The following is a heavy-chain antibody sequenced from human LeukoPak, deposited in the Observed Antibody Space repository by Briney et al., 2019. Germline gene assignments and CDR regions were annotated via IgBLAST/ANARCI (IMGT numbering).Heavy chain of an antibody. CDR3: ARSGQRYCSSTSCYMGTIGSPMDA. CDR1: GFTFSSYA. V-gene: IGHV3-30*01. J-gene: IGHJ6*03. D-gene: IGHD2-2*02. Sequence: PGGSLRLSCAASGFTFSSYAMHWVRQAPGKGLEWVAVISYDGSNKYYADSVKGRFTISRDNSKNTLYLQMNSLRAEDTAVYYCARSGQRYCSSTSCYMGTIGSPMDAWGKGTTVTVSS. CDR2: ISYDGSNK.